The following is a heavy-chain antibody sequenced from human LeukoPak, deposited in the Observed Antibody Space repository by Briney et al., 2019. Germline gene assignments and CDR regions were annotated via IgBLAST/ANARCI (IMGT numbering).Heavy chain of an antibody. D-gene: IGHD2-8*01. CDR3: SRENGAFPPFGF. J-gene: IGHJ4*02. V-gene: IGHV4-4*02. CDR2: ISLSGLT. CDR1: GGSISTTNW. Sequence: PSETLSLTCGVSGGSISTTNWWSWIRQSPGQGLEWIGEISLSGLTNYSPSLNSRVTMSLDMPKNQLSLNLSSVPAADTAVYYCSRENGAFPPFGFWGQGTLVTVTP.